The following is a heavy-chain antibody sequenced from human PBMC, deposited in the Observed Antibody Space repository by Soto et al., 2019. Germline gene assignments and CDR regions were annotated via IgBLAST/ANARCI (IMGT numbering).Heavy chain of an antibody. Sequence: SEPLALTCIVSGGSISGYYWSWIRQPAGKELEWIGRIYSDGTTNYNPSLKGRGTMSVDTPKKQISLKLTSVTAADTAMYYCARDRGYRSGSFGSWGQGVLVTVSS. CDR2: IYSDGTT. V-gene: IGHV4-4*07. CDR1: GGSISGYY. CDR3: ARDRGYRSGSFGS. D-gene: IGHD5-18*01. J-gene: IGHJ5*02.